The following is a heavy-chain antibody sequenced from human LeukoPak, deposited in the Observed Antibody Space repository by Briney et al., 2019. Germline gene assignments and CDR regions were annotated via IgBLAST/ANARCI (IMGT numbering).Heavy chain of an antibody. Sequence: PSETLSLTCTVSGGSISSSSYYWGWIRQPPGKGLEWIGSIYYSGSTNYNPSLKSRVTISVDTSKNQFSLKLRSVTAADTAVYYCARVPTVTFFDYWGQGTLVTVSS. V-gene: IGHV4-39*07. CDR2: IYYSGST. CDR3: ARVPTVTFFDY. J-gene: IGHJ4*02. CDR1: GGSISSSSYY. D-gene: IGHD4-17*01.